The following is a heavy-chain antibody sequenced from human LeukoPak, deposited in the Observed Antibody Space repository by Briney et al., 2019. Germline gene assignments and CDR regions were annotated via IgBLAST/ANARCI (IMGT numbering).Heavy chain of an antibody. J-gene: IGHJ4*02. CDR3: AKGWFGGKYFDY. CDR1: GFTFSSYW. V-gene: IGHV3-7*03. Sequence: GGSLRLSCAASGFTFSSYWMSWVRQAPGKGLEWGASIKHDGSEKYYVDSVKGRFTISRDNAKNSLYLQMNSLRAEETAMYCCAKGWFGGKYFDYWGQGTLVTVSS. CDR2: IKHDGSEK. D-gene: IGHD3-10*01.